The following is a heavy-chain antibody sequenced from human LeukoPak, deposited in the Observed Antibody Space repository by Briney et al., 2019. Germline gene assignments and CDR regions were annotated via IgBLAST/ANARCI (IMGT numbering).Heavy chain of an antibody. D-gene: IGHD5-18*01. V-gene: IGHV3-23*01. CDR1: GFTFSSYA. CDR3: AKGNWYSDGRYYFDY. J-gene: IGHJ4*02. Sequence: GGSLRLSCAASGFTFSSYAMDWVRQAPGKGLEWVSAITASGGNTYYADSVKGRFTISRDNSKNTLYLQVNSLRAEDTAVYYCAKGNWYSDGRYYFDYWGQGTLVTVSS. CDR2: ITASGGNT.